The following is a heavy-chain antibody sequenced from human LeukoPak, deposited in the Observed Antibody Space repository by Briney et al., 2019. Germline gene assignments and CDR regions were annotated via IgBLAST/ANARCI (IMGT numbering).Heavy chain of an antibody. Sequence: GGSLRLSCAASGFTFSSYGMSWVRQAPGRGLEWVSAFCGSGGGTYYADSVKGRFPISRNNSKNTLYLQMNRLRAEDTAVYYCAKDGQYSSSSPYYFDYWGQGALVTVSS. CDR1: GFTFSSYG. D-gene: IGHD6-6*01. CDR3: AKDGQYSSSSPYYFDY. CDR2: FCGSGGGT. J-gene: IGHJ4*02. V-gene: IGHV3-23*01.